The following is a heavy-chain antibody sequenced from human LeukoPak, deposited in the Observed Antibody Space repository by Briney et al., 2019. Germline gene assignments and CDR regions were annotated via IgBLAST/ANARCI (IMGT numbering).Heavy chain of an antibody. Sequence: PSETLSLTCSVSGGSITTFFWNWIRQPPGKGLEWIGSIYYTGNTHYNSSLKSRVTVSQDTSRNRVSLKLTSVTAADTAVYYCAREPVLLWFGETNNWFDPWGQGTLVTVSS. J-gene: IGHJ5*02. CDR2: IYYTGNT. CDR1: GGSITTFF. V-gene: IGHV4-59*01. CDR3: AREPVLLWFGETNNWFDP. D-gene: IGHD3-10*01.